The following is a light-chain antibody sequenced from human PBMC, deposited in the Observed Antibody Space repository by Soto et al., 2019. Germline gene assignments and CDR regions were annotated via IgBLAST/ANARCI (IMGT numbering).Light chain of an antibody. CDR2: GAS. CDR3: QQYNHSPPST. Sequence: YRASQSVSGNLAWYQQRPGQAPRLLIYGASTRATGIPARFSGSVSGTEVNLTISSLQSEDCAVYYCQQYNHSPPSTFGQGTRLEIK. CDR1: QSVSGN. V-gene: IGKV3-15*01. J-gene: IGKJ5*01.